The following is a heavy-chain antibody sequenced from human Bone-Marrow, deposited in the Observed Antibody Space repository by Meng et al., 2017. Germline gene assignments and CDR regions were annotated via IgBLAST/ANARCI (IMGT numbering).Heavy chain of an antibody. CDR2: ISSSGSTT. Sequence: QVQLVESEGGVVKPGGSLRLSCAASGVTFSDYYMSWLRQAPGKGLEWISYISSSGSTTYYADSVKGRFTISRDNAKNSLYLQMNSLRAEDTAIYYCARIIYGDGGYWGQGTLVTVSS. CDR1: GVTFSDYY. V-gene: IGHV3-11*01. CDR3: ARIIYGDGGY. J-gene: IGHJ4*02. D-gene: IGHD4-17*01.